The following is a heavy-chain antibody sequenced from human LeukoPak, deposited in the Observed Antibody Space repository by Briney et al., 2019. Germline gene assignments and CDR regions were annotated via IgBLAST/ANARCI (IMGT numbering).Heavy chain of an antibody. CDR3: AKDSERWLQLSG. CDR1: GFTFSSNY. V-gene: IGHV3-53*01. Sequence: GGSLRLSCAASGFTFSSNYMSWVRQAPGKGLEWVSVLYSGGGTYYADSVKGRFTISRDNSKNTLYLQMNSLRAEDTAVYYCAKDSERWLQLSGWGQGTLVTVSS. D-gene: IGHD5-24*01. CDR2: LYSGGGT. J-gene: IGHJ1*01.